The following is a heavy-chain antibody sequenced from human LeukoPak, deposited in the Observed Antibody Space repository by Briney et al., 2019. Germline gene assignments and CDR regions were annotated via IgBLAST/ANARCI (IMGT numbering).Heavy chain of an antibody. CDR1: GFVFSNSW. Sequence: GGSLRLSCAASGFVFSNSWMGWVRLAPGKGLEWGANIKKDGSETYYVDSVKGRFTISRDNAKNSLDLQMNSLRDEDTAVYYCARRKEVQTTFDYWGQGTLVTVSS. J-gene: IGHJ4*02. CDR3: ARRKEVQTTFDY. CDR2: IKKDGSET. V-gene: IGHV3-7*01. D-gene: IGHD4/OR15-4a*01.